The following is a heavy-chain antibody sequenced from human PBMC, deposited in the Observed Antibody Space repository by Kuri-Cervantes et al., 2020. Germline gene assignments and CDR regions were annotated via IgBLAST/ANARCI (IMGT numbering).Heavy chain of an antibody. J-gene: IGHJ6*02. CDR2: IWYDGSNK. V-gene: IGHV3-33*08. D-gene: IGHD5-12*01. Sequence: GGSLRLSCAASGFTFSSYGIHWVRQAPGKGLEWVAVIWYDGSNKYYADSAKGRFTISRDNSKNTLYLQMNSLRAEDTAVYYCARIRLGAIVATMRDGMDVWGQGTTVTVSS. CDR1: GFTFSSYG. CDR3: ARIRLGAIVATMRDGMDV.